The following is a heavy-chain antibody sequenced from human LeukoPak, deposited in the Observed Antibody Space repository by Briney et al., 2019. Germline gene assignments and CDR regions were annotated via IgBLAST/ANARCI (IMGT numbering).Heavy chain of an antibody. Sequence: ASVKVSCKASGFTFTTYFMHWVRQAPGQGLEWMGKINPSGDTTTYAQKFQGRITMTRDTSTSTAYMELSRLRSDDTAVYYCARVSSSSSGTDYWGQGTLVTVSS. CDR3: ARVSSSSSGTDY. CDR2: INPSGDTT. D-gene: IGHD6-6*01. J-gene: IGHJ4*02. CDR1: GFTFTTYF. V-gene: IGHV1-46*01.